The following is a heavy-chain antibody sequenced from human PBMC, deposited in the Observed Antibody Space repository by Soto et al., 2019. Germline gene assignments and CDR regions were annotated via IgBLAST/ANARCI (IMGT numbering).Heavy chain of an antibody. J-gene: IGHJ5*02. CDR2: ISSSSSYT. D-gene: IGHD6-13*01. Sequence: GGSLRLSCAASGFTFSSYGMHWVRQAPGKGLEWVSYISSSSSYTNYADSVKGRFTVSRDNAKNSLYLQMNSLRAEDTAVYYCARASIVATGTVWFDPWGQGTLVTVSS. V-gene: IGHV3-21*05. CDR1: GFTFSSYG. CDR3: ARASIVATGTVWFDP.